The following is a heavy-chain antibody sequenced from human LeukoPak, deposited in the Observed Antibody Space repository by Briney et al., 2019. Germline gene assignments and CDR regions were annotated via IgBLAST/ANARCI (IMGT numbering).Heavy chain of an antibody. CDR3: ARVLRSFRGVNWFDP. D-gene: IGHD3-10*01. J-gene: IGHJ5*02. CDR1: GGSISSYY. Sequence: PSETLSLTCAVYGGSISSYYWSWIRQPPGKGLKGIGYIYYSGSTNYNPSLKSRVTISVDTSKNQFSLKLSSVTAADTAVYYCARVLRSFRGVNWFDPWGQGTLVTVSS. V-gene: IGHV4-59*08. CDR2: IYYSGST.